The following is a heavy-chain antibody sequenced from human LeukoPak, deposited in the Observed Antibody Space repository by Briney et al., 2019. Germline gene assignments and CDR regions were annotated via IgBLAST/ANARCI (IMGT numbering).Heavy chain of an antibody. CDR3: ARDPEYCISTTCYPDY. J-gene: IGHJ4*02. CDR2: ISRTVTTT. CDR1: GFTFSRYD. V-gene: IGHV3-23*01. D-gene: IGHD2-2*01. Sequence: GGSLRLSCAASGFTFSRYDLSWVRQAPGKGLECVSTISRTVTTTYYADSVKGRFTISRDNAKNSLYLQMNSLRAEDTAVYYCARDPEYCISTTCYPDYWGQGTLVTVSS.